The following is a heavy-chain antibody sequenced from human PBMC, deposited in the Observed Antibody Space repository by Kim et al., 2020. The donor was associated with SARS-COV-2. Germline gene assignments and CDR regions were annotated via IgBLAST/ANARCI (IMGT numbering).Heavy chain of an antibody. D-gene: IGHD2-2*01. V-gene: IGHV4-39*01. Sequence: SETLSLTCTVSGGSISSSSYYWGWIRQPPGKGLEWIGSIYYSGSTYYNPSLKSRVTISVDTSKNQFSLKLSSVTAADTAVYYCARQGWVFSDIVVVPAASGWRSYYGMDVWGQGTTVTVSS. CDR3: ARQGWVFSDIVVVPAASGWRSYYGMDV. CDR2: IYYSGST. CDR1: GGSISSSSYY. J-gene: IGHJ6*02.